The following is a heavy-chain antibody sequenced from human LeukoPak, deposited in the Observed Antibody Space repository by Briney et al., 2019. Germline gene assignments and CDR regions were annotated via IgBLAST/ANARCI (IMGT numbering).Heavy chain of an antibody. Sequence: ASVTVSCTASVGTVISYAISWVRQAPGQGLEWMGGIIPIFGTSNYSQQFHGRATTTANESTNTAYMELSSLGSEDTAVYYCARDSDFDSSCYIQHWGQGTLVTVSS. J-gene: IGHJ1*01. CDR1: VGTVISYA. CDR2: IIPIFGTS. CDR3: ARDSDFDSSCYIQH. V-gene: IGHV1-69*13. D-gene: IGHD3-22*01.